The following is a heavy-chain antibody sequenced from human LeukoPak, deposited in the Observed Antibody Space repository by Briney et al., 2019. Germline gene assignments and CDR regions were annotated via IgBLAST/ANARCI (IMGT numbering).Heavy chain of an antibody. CDR3: ARDRAANQDWVEFDP. CDR1: GFRVSDYY. CDR2: IRDSGEA. J-gene: IGHJ5*02. D-gene: IGHD3/OR15-3a*01. Sequence: QPGGSLRLSCAVSGFRVSDYYMSWVRQAPGKGLEWVGLIRDSGEAFYADFARGRFGISRDESENTLYLQMNSLRVEDTAVYFCARDRAANQDWVEFDPWGQGTPVIVSS. V-gene: IGHV3-66*03.